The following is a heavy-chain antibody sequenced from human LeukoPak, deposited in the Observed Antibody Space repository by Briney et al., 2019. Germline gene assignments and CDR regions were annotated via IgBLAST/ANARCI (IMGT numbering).Heavy chain of an antibody. J-gene: IGHJ5*02. D-gene: IGHD3-10*01. V-gene: IGHV3-23*01. CDR1: GLTFSRYV. Sequence: QSGGSLRLSCVASGLTFSRYVMSWVRQTPGKGLEWVSAISGGGDATSYTDSVKGRLTSSRDNSKNTLYLQINNLRAEDTAVYYCAKYYGSGSYYNFWFDPWGQGTLVTVSS. CDR3: AKYYGSGSYYNFWFDP. CDR2: ISGGGDAT.